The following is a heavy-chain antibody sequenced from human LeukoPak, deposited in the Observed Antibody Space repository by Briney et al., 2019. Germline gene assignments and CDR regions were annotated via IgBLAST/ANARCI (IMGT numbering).Heavy chain of an antibody. Sequence: SETLSLTCTVSGGSISSGSYYWSWVRQPAGKGLEWIGRIYTSGSTNYNPSLKSRVTISVDTSKNQFSLKLSSVTAADTAVYYCARGSPQYSSSWYYFDYWGQGTLVTVSS. D-gene: IGHD6-13*01. J-gene: IGHJ4*02. V-gene: IGHV4-61*02. CDR2: IYTSGST. CDR1: GGSISSGSYY. CDR3: ARGSPQYSSSWYYFDY.